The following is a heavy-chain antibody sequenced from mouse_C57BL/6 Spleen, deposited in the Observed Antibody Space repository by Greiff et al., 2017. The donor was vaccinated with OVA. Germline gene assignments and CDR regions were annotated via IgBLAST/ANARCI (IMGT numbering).Heavy chain of an antibody. J-gene: IGHJ1*03. Sequence: VKLMESGPGLVQPSQSLSITCTVSGFSLTSYGVHWVRQSPGKGLEWLGVIWSGGSTDYNAAFISRLSISKDNSKSQFFFKMNSLQADDTAIYYCARNGIYSGNSYWYFDVWGTGTSVTVAS. D-gene: IGHD2-1*01. CDR2: IWSGGST. V-gene: IGHV2-2*01. CDR1: GFSLTSYG. CDR3: ARNGIYSGNSYWYFDV.